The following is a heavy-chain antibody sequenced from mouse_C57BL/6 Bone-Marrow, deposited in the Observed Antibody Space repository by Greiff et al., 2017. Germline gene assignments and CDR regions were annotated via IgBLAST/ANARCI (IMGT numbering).Heavy chain of an antibody. J-gene: IGHJ1*03. CDR3: ERQEVDAAGTGYCED. CDR2: FYPGSGSI. D-gene: IGHD4-1*01. Sequence: QVQLKESGAELVKPGASVKLSCKASGYTFTEYTIHWVKQRSGQGLEWIGWFYPGSGSIKYNEKFKDKATVTADKSSSTVYMELSRLTSEDSAVYFCERQEVDAAGTGYCEDWGTGTTVTVSS. CDR1: GYTFTEYT. V-gene: IGHV1-62-2*01.